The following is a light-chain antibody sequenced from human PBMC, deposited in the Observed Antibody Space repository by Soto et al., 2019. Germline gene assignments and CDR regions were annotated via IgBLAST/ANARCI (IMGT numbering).Light chain of an antibody. J-gene: IGKJ3*01. V-gene: IGKV3-20*01. Sequence: EIVLTQSPGTLSLSPGERATLSCRASQSVRSNYLAWYQQKPGQAPRLLIYGASSRATGIPDRFSGSGSGTDFTLTISRLEPEVFAGYYCQQYCRSFTFGPGTKVDIK. CDR2: GAS. CDR1: QSVRSNY. CDR3: QQYCRSFT.